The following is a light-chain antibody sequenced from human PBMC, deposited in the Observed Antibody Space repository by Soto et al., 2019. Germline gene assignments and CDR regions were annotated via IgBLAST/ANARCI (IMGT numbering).Light chain of an antibody. CDR1: QNIRVY. CDR2: AAS. V-gene: IGKV1-39*01. Sequence: DIQMTQSPSSLSASVGDRVTITCRASQNIRVYLNWYQQKPWKAPKPLIYAASTLLSGVPSRFSCSESGTDFNLSISSLQPEDFATYYCQQMFETRYSFGQGTKLAI. J-gene: IGKJ2*03. CDR3: QQMFETRYS.